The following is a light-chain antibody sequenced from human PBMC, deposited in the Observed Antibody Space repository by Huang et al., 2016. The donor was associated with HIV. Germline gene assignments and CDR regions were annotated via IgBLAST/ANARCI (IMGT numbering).Light chain of an antibody. J-gene: IGKJ2*01. CDR1: QSVSSNY. V-gene: IGKV3-20*01. CDR3: QQYGSSPLT. Sequence: EIVLTQSPGTLSLSPGEIATLSCRASQSVSSNYLAWYQQKPGQAPRLLIYGASSRATGIPDRFSGSGSGTDFTLTIRRLEPEDFEVYYCQQYGSSPLTFGQGTKLEIK. CDR2: GAS.